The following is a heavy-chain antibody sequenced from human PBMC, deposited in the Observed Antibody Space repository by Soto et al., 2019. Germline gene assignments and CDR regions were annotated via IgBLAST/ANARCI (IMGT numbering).Heavy chain of an antibody. Sequence: SVKVSCKASGGPFSSYAISWVRQAPGQGLEWMGGIIPIFGTANYAQKFQGRVTITADESTSTAYMELSSLRSEDTAVYYCARRSDSGSYRYYFDYWGQGTLVTVSS. CDR1: GGPFSSYA. D-gene: IGHD1-26*01. CDR2: IIPIFGTA. J-gene: IGHJ4*02. V-gene: IGHV1-69*13. CDR3: ARRSDSGSYRYYFDY.